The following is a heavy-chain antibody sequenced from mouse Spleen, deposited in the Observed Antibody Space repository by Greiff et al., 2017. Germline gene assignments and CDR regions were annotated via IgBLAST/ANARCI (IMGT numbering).Heavy chain of an antibody. V-gene: IGHV1-80*01. CDR1: GYAFSSYW. CDR3: AREFTTVVATDAMDY. D-gene: IGHD1-1*01. Sequence: VQLQQSGAELVKPGASVKISCKASGYAFSSYWMNWVKQRPGKGLEWIGQIYPGDGDTNYNGKFKGKATLTADESSSTALQLSSLTSEDSAVYFCAREFTTVVATDAMDYWGQGTSVTVSS. CDR2: IYPGDGDT. J-gene: IGHJ4*01.